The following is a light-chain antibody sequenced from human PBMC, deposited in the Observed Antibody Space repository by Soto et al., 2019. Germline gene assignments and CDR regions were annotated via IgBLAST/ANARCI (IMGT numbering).Light chain of an antibody. CDR3: QQRSNWPRT. V-gene: IGKV3-11*01. CDR1: QSVSSS. Sequence: DIVLTQSPATLSLSPGERATLSCRASQSVSSSLAWYQQKPGQTPRLLIYDASNRATGIPARFNGSGSGTDFTLTVSSLEPEDFAVYYCQQRSNWPRTFGGGTKVAIK. CDR2: DAS. J-gene: IGKJ4*01.